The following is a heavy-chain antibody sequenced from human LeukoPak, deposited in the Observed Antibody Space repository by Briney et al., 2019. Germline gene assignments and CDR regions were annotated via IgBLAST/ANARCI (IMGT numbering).Heavy chain of an antibody. CDR2: IGTDASRT. D-gene: IGHD3-9*01. V-gene: IGHV3-74*01. Sequence: GGSLRLSCAASGFTFSTYWMHWVRQAPGKGLVWVSRIGTDASRTSYADSVKGRFTISRDNAMNTLYLQMNSLRAEDTAVYYCARRYYDVLTGYSPGVDVWGQGTTVTASS. J-gene: IGHJ6*02. CDR1: GFTFSTYW. CDR3: ARRYYDVLTGYSPGVDV.